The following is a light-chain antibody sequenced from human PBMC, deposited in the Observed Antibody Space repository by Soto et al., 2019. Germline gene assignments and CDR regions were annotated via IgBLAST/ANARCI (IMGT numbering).Light chain of an antibody. CDR3: QQRSNWPGT. Sequence: EIMLTQSPGTLSFAPGLSAALSCRACQRVSSYLAWYQQKPGQAPRLLIYDASNRATGIPARFSGSGSGTDFTLTISSLEPEDFAVYYCQQRSNWPGTFGPGTKVDIK. J-gene: IGKJ3*01. CDR1: QRVSSY. V-gene: IGKV3-11*01. CDR2: DAS.